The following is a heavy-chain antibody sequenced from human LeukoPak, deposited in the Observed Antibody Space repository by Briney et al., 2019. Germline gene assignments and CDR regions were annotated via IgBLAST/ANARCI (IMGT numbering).Heavy chain of an antibody. D-gene: IGHD2-15*01. Sequence: SETLSLTCTVSGASISSGSYSWSWIRQPAGKGLEWIGRIYNSGSTNYNPSLKSRVTISVDTSKNQFSLKLSSVTAADTAVYYCARGHCTSGSCSRWFDSWGQGTLVTVSS. CDR3: ARGHCTSGSCSRWFDS. V-gene: IGHV4-61*02. J-gene: IGHJ5*01. CDR1: GASISSGSYS. CDR2: IYNSGST.